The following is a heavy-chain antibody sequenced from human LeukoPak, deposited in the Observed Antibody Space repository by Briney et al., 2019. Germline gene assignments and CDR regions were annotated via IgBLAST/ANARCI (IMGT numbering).Heavy chain of an antibody. CDR2: IYTSGST. J-gene: IGHJ4*02. CDR3: ARADPGRLVGADAFDY. CDR1: GGSISSGSYY. D-gene: IGHD1-26*01. V-gene: IGHV4-61*02. Sequence: SETLSLTCTVSGGSISSGSYYWSWIRQPAGKGLEWIGRIYTSGSTNYNPSLKSRVTISVDTSKNQFSLRLSSVTAADTAVYYCARADPGRLVGADAFDYWGQGTLVTVSS.